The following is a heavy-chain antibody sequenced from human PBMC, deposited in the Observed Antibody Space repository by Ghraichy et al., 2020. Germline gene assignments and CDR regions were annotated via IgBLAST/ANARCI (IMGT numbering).Heavy chain of an antibody. Sequence: LSLTCAASEFRFSDYYMTWIRQAPGKGLEWISYISGSGDIVYYADSVKGRFTISRDNAKKSLYLQMDSLRVEDTAVFYCATASSVTGLAYWGRGIMVTVSS. D-gene: IGHD2-21*02. V-gene: IGHV3-11*01. J-gene: IGHJ4*02. CDR1: EFRFSDYY. CDR3: ATASSVTGLAY. CDR2: ISGSGDIV.